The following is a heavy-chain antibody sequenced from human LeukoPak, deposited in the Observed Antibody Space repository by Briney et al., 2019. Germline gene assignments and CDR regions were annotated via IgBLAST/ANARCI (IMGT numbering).Heavy chain of an antibody. D-gene: IGHD3-10*01. V-gene: IGHV3-7*02. J-gene: IGHJ4*02. CDR1: GFTFSSSW. CDR3: ARVWSMIREYVEY. Sequence: GGSLRLSCAASGFTFSSSWMSWVRQAPGKGLEWVATINQDGSGKYYVDSVKGRFTISRDNAKNSLHLHMSSLRAEDTAVYYCARVWSMIREYVEYWGQGTLVTVSS. CDR2: INQDGSGK.